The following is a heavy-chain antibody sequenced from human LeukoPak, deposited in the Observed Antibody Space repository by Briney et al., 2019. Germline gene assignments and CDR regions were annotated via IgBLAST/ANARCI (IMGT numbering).Heavy chain of an antibody. CDR2: IIPILGMA. V-gene: IGHV1-69*04. Sequence: WMGRIIPILGMASYAQTFQGRVTITADKSTSTAYMELSNLRSEDTAVYYCVRVEDYNSDYWGQGTLVTVSS. D-gene: IGHD5-24*01. CDR3: VRVEDYNSDY. J-gene: IGHJ4*02.